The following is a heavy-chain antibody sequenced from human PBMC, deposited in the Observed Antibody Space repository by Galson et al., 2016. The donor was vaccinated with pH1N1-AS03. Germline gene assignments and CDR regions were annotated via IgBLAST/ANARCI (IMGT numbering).Heavy chain of an antibody. Sequence: SLRLSCAVSGFSLDLYAMHWVRQIPGKGLEWVSGFSLDSDWIGYADSVKGRFTISRDNAKNTLYLQMNSLRAEDTAVYFCARVTDFYGSGGYSKLHAFDIWGQGTMVSVSS. CDR2: FSLDSDWI. V-gene: IGHV3-9*01. CDR3: ARVTDFYGSGGYSKLHAFDI. CDR1: GFSLDLYA. J-gene: IGHJ3*02. D-gene: IGHD3-22*01.